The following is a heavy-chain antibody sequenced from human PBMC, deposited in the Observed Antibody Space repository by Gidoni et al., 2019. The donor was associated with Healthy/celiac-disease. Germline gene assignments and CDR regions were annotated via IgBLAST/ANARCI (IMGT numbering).Heavy chain of an antibody. J-gene: IGHJ6*03. V-gene: IGHV3-21*01. CDR1: GFTFSSYS. D-gene: IGHD3-3*01. CDR2: ISSSSSYI. Sequence: EVQLVESGGGLVKPGGSLRLSCAASGFTFSSYSMNWVRQAPGKGLEWVSSISSSSSYIYYADSVKGRFTISRDNAKNSLYLQMNSLRAEDTAVYYCARDGWSGPPRGSQAKTRKPTPGPMDVWGKGTTVTVSS. CDR3: ARDGWSGPPRGSQAKTRKPTPGPMDV.